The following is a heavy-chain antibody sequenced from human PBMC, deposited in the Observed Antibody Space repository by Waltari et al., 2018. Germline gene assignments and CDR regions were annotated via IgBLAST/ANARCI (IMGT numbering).Heavy chain of an antibody. Sequence: QVQLQQWGAGLLKPSETLSLTCAVYGGSFSGYYWSWIRQPPGNGLEWIGEINHSGSTNYNPSLKSRVTISVDTSKNQFSLKLSSVTAADTAVYYCARGVIFGVVGNWGQGTLVTVSS. J-gene: IGHJ4*02. CDR2: INHSGST. V-gene: IGHV4-34*01. D-gene: IGHD3-3*01. CDR1: GGSFSGYY. CDR3: ARGVIFGVVGN.